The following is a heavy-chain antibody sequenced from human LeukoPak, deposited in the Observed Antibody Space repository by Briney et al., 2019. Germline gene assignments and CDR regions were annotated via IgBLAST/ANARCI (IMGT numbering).Heavy chain of an antibody. Sequence: GGSLRLSCAASGFTLSSYWMHWVRQAPGKGLVCVSRINNDGSSTNYADSVKGRFTISRDNAKNTLYLQMNSLRAEDTAVYYCARDLVVATGPDYWGQGTLVTVSS. CDR1: GFTLSSYW. J-gene: IGHJ4*02. V-gene: IGHV3-74*01. D-gene: IGHD5-12*01. CDR2: INNDGSST. CDR3: ARDLVVATGPDY.